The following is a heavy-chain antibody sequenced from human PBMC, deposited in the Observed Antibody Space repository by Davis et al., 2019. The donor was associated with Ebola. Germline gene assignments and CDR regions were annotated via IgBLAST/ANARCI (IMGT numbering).Heavy chain of an antibody. CDR2: INGDGTIT. CDR1: GFTFSSDG. V-gene: IGHV3-74*03. CDR3: ARGDSTSSYSYHYNYYGMDV. Sequence: GESLKISCAASGFTFSSDGMSWVRQGPGKGLVWVSRINGDGTITTYADSVKGRFSISRDNAKNTLYLQMNSLRAEDTAIYYCARGDSTSSYSYHYNYYGMDVWGQGTTVTVSS. D-gene: IGHD6-6*01. J-gene: IGHJ6*02.